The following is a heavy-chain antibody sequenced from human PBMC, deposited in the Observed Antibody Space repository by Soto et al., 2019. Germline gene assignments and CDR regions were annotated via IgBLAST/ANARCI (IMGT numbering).Heavy chain of an antibody. V-gene: IGHV1-69*13. CDR2: IIPIFGTA. Sequence: ASVKVSCKASGGTFSSYAISWVRQAPGQGLEWMGGIIPIFGTANYAQKFQGRVTITADESTCTAYMELSSLRSEDTAVYYCATTLPNCGGDCYYYYGMDVWGQGTTVTVSS. CDR1: GGTFSSYA. J-gene: IGHJ6*02. D-gene: IGHD2-21*02. CDR3: ATTLPNCGGDCYYYYGMDV.